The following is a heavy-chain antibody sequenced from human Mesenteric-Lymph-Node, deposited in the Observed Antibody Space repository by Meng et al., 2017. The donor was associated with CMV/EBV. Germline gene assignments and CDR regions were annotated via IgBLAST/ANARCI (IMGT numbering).Heavy chain of an antibody. Sequence: ASGFTVSSSYKSWVRQAPGKGLEWVSVIYSGGSTYYADSVKGRFTISRHNSKNTLYLQMNSLRAEDTAVYYCARALAAAGTFWFDPWGQGTLVTVSS. J-gene: IGHJ5*02. V-gene: IGHV3-53*04. CDR1: GFTVSSSY. D-gene: IGHD6-13*01. CDR3: ARALAAAGTFWFDP. CDR2: IYSGGST.